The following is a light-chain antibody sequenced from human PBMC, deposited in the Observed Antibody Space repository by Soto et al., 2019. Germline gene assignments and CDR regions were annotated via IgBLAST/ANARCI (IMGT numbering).Light chain of an antibody. CDR1: QSVTYTY. Sequence: EIVLTQSPGTLSLSPGERATLSCRPSQSVTYTYLAWYQQKPGQAPRLLIYGVSNRATGIPDRFSGSGSGTDFTLTISRLEPEDFAVCYCQQYGTSLTFGQGSKV. J-gene: IGKJ1*01. CDR3: QQYGTSLT. CDR2: GVS. V-gene: IGKV3-20*01.